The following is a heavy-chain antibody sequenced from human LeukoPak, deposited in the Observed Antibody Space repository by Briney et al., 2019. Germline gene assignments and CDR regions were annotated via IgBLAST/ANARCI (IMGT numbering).Heavy chain of an antibody. V-gene: IGHV1-46*01. D-gene: IGHD1-26*01. CDR1: GYTFTNYY. CDR3: AKAPYSGSYSMDY. CDR2: INPSGGGT. J-gene: IGHJ4*02. Sequence: ASVKVSCKTSGYTFTNYYMHWVRQAPGQGLEWMGIINPSGGGTSYAQKFQGRVTMTRDMSTSTVYMELSSLRSEDTAVYYCAKAPYSGSYSMDYWGQGTLVTVSS.